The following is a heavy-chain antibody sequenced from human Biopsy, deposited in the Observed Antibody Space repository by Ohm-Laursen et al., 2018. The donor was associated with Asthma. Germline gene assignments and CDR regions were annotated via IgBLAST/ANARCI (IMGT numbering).Heavy chain of an antibody. Sequence: SLRLSCAAFGFTFSSYSMNWVRQAPGKGLERVSYISSSSSTIYYADSVKGRFTISRDNAKNSLYLQMNSLRDEDTAVYYCARDAGYCGGDCYSLLEYYYYYYGMDVWGQGTTVTVSS. V-gene: IGHV3-48*02. CDR1: GFTFSSYS. CDR2: ISSSSSTI. D-gene: IGHD2-21*02. J-gene: IGHJ6*02. CDR3: ARDAGYCGGDCYSLLEYYYYYYGMDV.